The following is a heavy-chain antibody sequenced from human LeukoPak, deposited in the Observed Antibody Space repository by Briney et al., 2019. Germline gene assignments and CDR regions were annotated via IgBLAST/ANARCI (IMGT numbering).Heavy chain of an antibody. CDR3: AREQAGGLADY. J-gene: IGHJ4*02. CDR2: IARNGNT. CDR1: GGTFSSYA. D-gene: IGHD6-25*01. V-gene: IGHV1-18*01. Sequence: ASVKVSCKASGGTFSSYAISWVRQAPGQGLEWMGWIARNGNTNYARKVQGRVSMTTDTSTTTAYMELRSLTSVDAAMYYCAREQAGGLADYWGQGTLVTVSS.